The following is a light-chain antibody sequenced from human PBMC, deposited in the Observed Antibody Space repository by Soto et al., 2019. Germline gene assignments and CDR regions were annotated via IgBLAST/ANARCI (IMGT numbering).Light chain of an antibody. J-gene: IGLJ2*01. CDR1: SSDVGGYNY. CDR2: EVS. V-gene: IGLV2-14*01. Sequence: QSALTQPASVSGSPGQSITISCTGTSSDVGGYNYVSWYQHHPGKAPKLMIFEVSNRPSGVSIRFSGSKSGNTASLTVSGLQAEDEADYYCSSYTSSDTLVFGAGTKVTVL. CDR3: SSYTSSDTLV.